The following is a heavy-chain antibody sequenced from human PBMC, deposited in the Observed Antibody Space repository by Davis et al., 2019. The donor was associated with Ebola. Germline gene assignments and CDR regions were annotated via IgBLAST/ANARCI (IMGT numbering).Heavy chain of an antibody. D-gene: IGHD1-14*01. CDR3: GRVGTNGMDV. CDR2: ISSSGSTI. V-gene: IGHV3-48*04. CDR1: GFTFSSYS. Sequence: ESLKISCAASGFTFSSYSMNWVRQAPGKGLEWVSYISSSGSTIYYADSVKGRFTISRDNAKNSLYLQMNSLRAEDTAVYYCGRVGTNGMDVWGKGTTVTVSS. J-gene: IGHJ6*04.